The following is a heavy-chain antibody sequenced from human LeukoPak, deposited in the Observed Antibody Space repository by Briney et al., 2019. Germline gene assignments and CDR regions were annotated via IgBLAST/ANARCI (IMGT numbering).Heavy chain of an antibody. CDR3: AREPNNVVTPAGFDY. CDR2: ISSGADYT. Sequence: PGGSLRLSCAASGFTFSTYAMTWVRQAPGKGLEWVSTISSGADYTYYADSVKDRFTISRDNSKSTLYLQMNSLRAEDTAVYYCAREPNNVVTPAGFDYWGQGTLVTVSS. CDR1: GFTFSTYA. J-gene: IGHJ4*02. D-gene: IGHD2-2*01. V-gene: IGHV3-23*01.